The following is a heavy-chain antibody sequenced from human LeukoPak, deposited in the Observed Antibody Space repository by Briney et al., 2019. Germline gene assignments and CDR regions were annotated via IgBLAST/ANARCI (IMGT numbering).Heavy chain of an antibody. J-gene: IGHJ6*03. Sequence: PSETLSLTCTVSGGSISSYYWSWIRQPAGKGLEWIGRIYTSGSTNYNPSLKSRVTMSVDTSKNQFSLKLSSVTAADTAVYYCARDQLDILYGGGYYYMDVWGKGTTVTISS. CDR2: IYTSGST. CDR1: GGSISSYY. V-gene: IGHV4-4*07. D-gene: IGHD1-1*01. CDR3: ARDQLDILYGGGYYYMDV.